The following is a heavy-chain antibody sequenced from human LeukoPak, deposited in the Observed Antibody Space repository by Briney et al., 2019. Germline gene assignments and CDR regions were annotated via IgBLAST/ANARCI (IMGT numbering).Heavy chain of an antibody. CDR3: ARETYFDY. J-gene: IGHJ4*02. CDR1: GFTFSSYE. CDR2: ISSSGSTI. V-gene: IGHV3-48*03. Sequence: PGGPLRLSCVASGFTFSSYEMSWVRQAPGKGLEWLSYISSSGSTIYYADFVKGRFTISRDNAKNSVYLQMNSLRAEDTAVYYCARETYFDYWGQGTLLTVSS.